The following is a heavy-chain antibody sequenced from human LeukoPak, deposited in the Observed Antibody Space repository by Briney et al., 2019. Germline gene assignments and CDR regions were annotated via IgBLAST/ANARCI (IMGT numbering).Heavy chain of an antibody. J-gene: IGHJ4*02. Sequence: GGSLRLSCAASGFTFSSYAMSWVRQAPGKGLEWVSAISGSGGSTYYADSVKGRFTISRDNSKNTLYLQMNSLRAEDTAVYYCAKVGGYGLPPKYYFDYWGQGTLVTVSS. D-gene: IGHD5-18*01. CDR1: GFTFSSYA. V-gene: IGHV3-23*01. CDR2: ISGSGGST. CDR3: AKVGGYGLPPKYYFDY.